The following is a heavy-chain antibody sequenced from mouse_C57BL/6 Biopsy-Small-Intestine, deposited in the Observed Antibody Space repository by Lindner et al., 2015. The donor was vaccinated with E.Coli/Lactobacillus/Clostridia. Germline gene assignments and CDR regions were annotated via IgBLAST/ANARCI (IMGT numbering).Heavy chain of an antibody. CDR3: ARGGSGSYYNGGNYYYYGMDV. Sequence: SVKVSCKASGYTFTTYAIHWVRQAPGQRLEWMGWINAGNGNTKYSQKFQGRLTITRDTSASTVYMELSSLRSEDTAVYYCARGGSGSYYNGGNYYYYGMDVWGQGTTVTVSS. V-gene: IGHV1-84*02. J-gene: IGHJ1*01. D-gene: IGHD1-1*01. CDR1: GYTFTTYA. CDR2: INAGNGNT.